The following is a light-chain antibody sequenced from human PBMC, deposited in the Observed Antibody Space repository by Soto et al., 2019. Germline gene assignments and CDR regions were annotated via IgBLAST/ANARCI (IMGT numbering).Light chain of an antibody. CDR3: QQYGSSPT. CDR1: QSVSSSY. J-gene: IGKJ2*01. CDR2: GAS. Sequence: EIVLTQSPGTLSLSPGERATLSCRASQSVSSSYLARYQQKPGQAPRLLIYGASSRATGIPDRFSGSGSGTDFTLTISRLEPEDVAVYYCQQYGSSPTFGQGTKLEIK. V-gene: IGKV3-20*01.